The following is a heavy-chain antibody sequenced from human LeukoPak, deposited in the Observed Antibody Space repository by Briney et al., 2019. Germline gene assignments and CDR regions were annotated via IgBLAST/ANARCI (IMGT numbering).Heavy chain of an antibody. D-gene: IGHD3-3*01. CDR3: ARDATITIFGVVLPEIDAFDI. V-gene: IGHV4-4*07. Sequence: SETLSLTCTVSGGSFSDYYWSWIRQPAGKGLEWIGRIYTSGSTNYNPSLKSRVTMSLDMSKNQFSLKLNSVTAADTAVYYCARDATITIFGVVLPEIDAFDIWGQGTMVTVSS. CDR1: GGSFSDYY. CDR2: IYTSGST. J-gene: IGHJ3*02.